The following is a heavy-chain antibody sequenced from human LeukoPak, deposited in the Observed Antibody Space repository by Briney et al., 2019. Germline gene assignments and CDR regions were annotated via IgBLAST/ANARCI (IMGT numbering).Heavy chain of an antibody. CDR3: ARCYAPYYYDSSGYYSV. J-gene: IGHJ4*02. Sequence: ASVKVSCKASGYTFTSYGISWVRQAPGQGLEWMGWISAYNGNTNYAQKLQGRVTMTTDTSTSTAYMELRSLRSDDTAVYYCARCYAPYYYDSSGYYSVWGPGTLVTVSS. CDR1: GYTFTSYG. CDR2: ISAYNGNT. D-gene: IGHD3-22*01. V-gene: IGHV1-18*01.